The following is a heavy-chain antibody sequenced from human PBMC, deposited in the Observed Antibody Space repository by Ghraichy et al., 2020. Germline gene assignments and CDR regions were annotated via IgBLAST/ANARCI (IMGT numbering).Heavy chain of an antibody. CDR2: INTVSTSI. CDR1: GFTYSSYS. Sequence: GGSLRLTFAASGFTYSSYSMNWVRQAPGKGLEWVSYINTVSTSIYYADSVKGRFTISRDNAKNSLYLQMNSLRADDTAVYYCARALRYFDSWGQGTLVTVSS. J-gene: IGHJ4*02. CDR3: ARALRYFDS. V-gene: IGHV3-48*01.